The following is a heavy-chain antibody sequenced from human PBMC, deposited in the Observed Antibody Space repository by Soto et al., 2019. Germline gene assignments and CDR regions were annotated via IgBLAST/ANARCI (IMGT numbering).Heavy chain of an antibody. D-gene: IGHD3-16*01. CDR1: VYTFTSYG. J-gene: IGHJ6*02. V-gene: IGHV1-18*01. Sequence: QVQLVQYGDEVKKTGASVKVSCRASVYTFTSYGVSWVRQAPGQGLEWMGWIRAFHGKTNYIQKGQGRVTLPTEASTSTADMELRSLRSDDTAVYYCARGGYYYYGLDVWGQGTTVTVSS. CDR3: ARGGYYYYGLDV. CDR2: IRAFHGKT.